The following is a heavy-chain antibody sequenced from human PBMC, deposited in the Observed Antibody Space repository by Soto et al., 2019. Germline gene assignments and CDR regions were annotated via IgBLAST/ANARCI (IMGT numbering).Heavy chain of an antibody. Sequence: SETMSLTCAVYGGSFSGYYWSWIRQPPGKGLEWIGEINHSGSTNYNPSLKSRVTIPVDTSKNQFSLKLSSVTAADTAVYYCARGPFGYGDYRRWFDPWGQGTLVTVSS. D-gene: IGHD4-17*01. J-gene: IGHJ5*02. CDR2: INHSGST. CDR1: GGSFSGYY. V-gene: IGHV4-34*01. CDR3: ARGPFGYGDYRRWFDP.